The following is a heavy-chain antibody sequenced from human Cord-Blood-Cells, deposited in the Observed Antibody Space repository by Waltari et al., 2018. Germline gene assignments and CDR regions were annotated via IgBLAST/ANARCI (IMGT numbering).Heavy chain of an antibody. CDR1: GFTFSNAW. Sequence: EVQLVESGGGLVKPGGSLRLSCAASGFTFSNAWMSWVRQAPGKGVGWVGRIKSETGGGTTDYAAPVEGRFTISRDDSKNTLYLQMNSLKTEDTAVYYCTTPRGYWGQGTLVTVSS. CDR3: TTPRGY. CDR2: IKSETGGGTT. J-gene: IGHJ4*02. V-gene: IGHV3-15*01.